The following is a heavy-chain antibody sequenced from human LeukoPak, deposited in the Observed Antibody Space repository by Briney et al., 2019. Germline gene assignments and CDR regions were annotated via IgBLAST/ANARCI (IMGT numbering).Heavy chain of an antibody. J-gene: IGHJ5*02. D-gene: IGHD4-17*01. CDR2: IHTSGDT. V-gene: IGHV3-53*01. CDR1: GLTGSHNY. Sequence: GGSLRLSCAASGLTGSHNYVSWVRQAPGQGLEWVSAIHTSGDTCYADSVKGRFTISRDTSKNTLYLQINSLRVEDTAVYYCIVFGDSNHWGQGTLVTVSS. CDR3: IVFGDSNH.